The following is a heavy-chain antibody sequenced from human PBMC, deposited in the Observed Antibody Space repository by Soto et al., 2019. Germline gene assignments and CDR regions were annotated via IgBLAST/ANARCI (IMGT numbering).Heavy chain of an antibody. CDR3: IYYYDSSTYFHVDY. V-gene: IGHV3-21*01. CDR1: GFIFSSYS. D-gene: IGHD3-22*01. CDR2: ISAISTYI. Sequence: EVQLVESGGGLVTPGGSLRLSCAASGFIFSSYSMNWVRQAPGKGLEWVSSISAISTYIYYADSVKGRFTISRDNAKNSLYLQMNSLRAEDTAIYYCIYYYDSSTYFHVDYWGQGTLVTVSS. J-gene: IGHJ4*02.